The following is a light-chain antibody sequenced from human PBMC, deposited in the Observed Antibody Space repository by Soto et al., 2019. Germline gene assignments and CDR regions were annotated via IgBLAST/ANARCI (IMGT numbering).Light chain of an antibody. CDR3: QQYGSSSWT. CDR1: QCMSSAY. Sequence: EIVLTQSPDILSLSPGERATLSCRASQCMSSAYLAWFQQKPGQAPRLLIYGASTRATGIPDRFSVSGSGTDFTLPISRREPADFVVYYCQQYGSSSWTFGQGTKVEIK. V-gene: IGKV3-20*01. J-gene: IGKJ1*01. CDR2: GAS.